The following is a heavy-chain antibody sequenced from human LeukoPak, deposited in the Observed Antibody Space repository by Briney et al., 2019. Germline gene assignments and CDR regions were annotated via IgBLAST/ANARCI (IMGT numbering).Heavy chain of an antibody. CDR3: ARDRGHYDSSLGY. J-gene: IGHJ4*02. CDR2: IYHSGST. D-gene: IGHD3-22*01. CDR1: GGSISNCNW. Sequence: PSGTLSLTCAVSGGSISNCNWWSWVCQPPGKGLEWIGEIYHSGSTNCSPSLKSRVTISQDKSRNQFSLKMNSVTAADTAVYYCARDRGHYDSSLGYWGQGTLVTVSS. V-gene: IGHV4-4*02.